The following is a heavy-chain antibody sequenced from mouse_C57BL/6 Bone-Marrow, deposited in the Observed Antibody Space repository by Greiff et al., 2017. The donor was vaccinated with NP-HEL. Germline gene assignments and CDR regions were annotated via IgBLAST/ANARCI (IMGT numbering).Heavy chain of an antibody. CDR3: ARGGCHYAMDY. CDR2: ISYSGST. Sequence: DVKLVESGPGMVKPSQSLSLTCTVTGYSITSGYDWHWIRHFPGNKLEWMGYISYSGSTNYNPSLKSRISITHDTSKNHFFLKLNSVTTEDTATYYCARGGCHYAMDYWGQGTSVTVSS. CDR1: GYSITSGYD. D-gene: IGHD6-1*01. V-gene: IGHV3-1*01. J-gene: IGHJ4*01.